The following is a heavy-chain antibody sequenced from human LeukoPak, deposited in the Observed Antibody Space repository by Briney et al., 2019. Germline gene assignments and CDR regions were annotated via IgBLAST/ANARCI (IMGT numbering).Heavy chain of an antibody. Sequence: PGGSLRLSCAPSGFPFSRYSMNWVRQSPGKGLEWVAYISTNSGTTYSGDSVKGRFSISRDNDKSLLYLQMENLRVEDTAVYYCTTYFDTTGYFEEAYDTWGQGTLVTVSA. CDR3: TTYFDTTGYFEEAYDT. D-gene: IGHD3-22*01. CDR2: ISTNSGTT. J-gene: IGHJ4*03. V-gene: IGHV3-48*01. CDR1: GFPFSRYS.